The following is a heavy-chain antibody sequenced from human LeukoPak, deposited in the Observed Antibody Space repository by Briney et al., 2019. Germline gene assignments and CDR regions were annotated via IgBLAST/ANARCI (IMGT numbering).Heavy chain of an antibody. J-gene: IGHJ4*02. CDR3: ARGKQRWLRSCDY. CDR2: INHSGNT. CDR1: NYSITNNYY. V-gene: IGHV4-38-2*02. D-gene: IGHD3-16*01. Sequence: SETLSLTCTVSNYSITNNYYWGWIRQPPGKGLEWIGEINHSGNTNYNPSLKSRVTISVDTSKNQFSLKLSSVTAADTAVYYCARGKQRWLRSCDYWGQGTLVTVSS.